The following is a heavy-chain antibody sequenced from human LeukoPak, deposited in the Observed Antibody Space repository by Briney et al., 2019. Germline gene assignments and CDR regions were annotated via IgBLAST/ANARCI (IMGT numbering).Heavy chain of an antibody. CDR3: ARVSDSSSWDYFDY. D-gene: IGHD6-13*01. CDR1: GGTFSSYA. V-gene: IGHV1-69*04. CDR2: IIPILGIA. J-gene: IGHJ4*02. Sequence: SVKVSCKASGGTFSSYAISWVRQAPGQGLEWMGRIIPILGIANYAQKFQGRVTITADKSTSTAYMELSSLRSEDTAVYYCARVSDSSSWDYFDYWGQGTLVTVSS.